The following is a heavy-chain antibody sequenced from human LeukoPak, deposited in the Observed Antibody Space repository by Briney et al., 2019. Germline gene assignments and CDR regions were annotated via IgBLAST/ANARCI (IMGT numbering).Heavy chain of an antibody. CDR3: ARGTAETAGIDY. CDR1: GFNFSNYW. D-gene: IGHD6-13*01. CDR2: INTDGSSA. V-gene: IGHV3-74*03. Sequence: GGSLTLSCAASGFNFSNYWMQWLRHAPGKGLAWVSHINTDGSSATYGDPARGRFTVSRDDAKNTLFLQMSSLRVEDMAVYYCARGTAETAGIDYWGQGTLVTVSS. J-gene: IGHJ4*02.